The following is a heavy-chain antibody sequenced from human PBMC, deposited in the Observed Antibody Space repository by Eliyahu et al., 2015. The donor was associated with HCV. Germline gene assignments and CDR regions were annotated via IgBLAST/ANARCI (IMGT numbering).Heavy chain of an antibody. CDR3: ARPSADNSGVSKPFDY. Sequence: QVQLVQSGAEVKMPGSSVKVSCKATGGTFSTYDFSWVRQAPGQGLEWMGGITPFFGTARYAQKFQDRVTIIADESTTTAYMELSSLRSEDTAVYYCARPSADNSGVSKPFDYWGQGTLVTVSS. D-gene: IGHD6-19*01. CDR1: GGTFSTYD. CDR2: ITPFFGTA. V-gene: IGHV1-69*01. J-gene: IGHJ4*02.